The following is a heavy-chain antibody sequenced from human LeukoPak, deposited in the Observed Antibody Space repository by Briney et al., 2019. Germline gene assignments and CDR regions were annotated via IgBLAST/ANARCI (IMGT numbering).Heavy chain of an antibody. CDR1: GGSIISYY. V-gene: IGHV4-59*01. Sequence: KPSETLSLTCTVSGGSIISYYWSWIRQPPGKRLEWIGYIYYSGSTSYNPSLKSRVTISVDTSKNQISLKLSSVTAADTAVYYCARDLGVMVRAFDIWGQGTMVTVSS. CDR2: IYYSGST. D-gene: IGHD5-18*01. CDR3: ARDLGVMVRAFDI. J-gene: IGHJ3*02.